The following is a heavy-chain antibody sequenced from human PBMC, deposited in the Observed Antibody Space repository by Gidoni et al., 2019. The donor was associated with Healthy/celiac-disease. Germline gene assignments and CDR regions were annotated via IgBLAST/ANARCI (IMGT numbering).Heavy chain of an antibody. CDR3: ARDWGRCFDY. Sequence: EVQLVESVGGVVRPGGSLSLSCAAAGFTFDDYGMRWVRQAPGKGLEWVSGINWNGGSTGYADSVKGRFTISRDNDKNSLYLQMNSLRAEDTALYYCARDWGRCFDYWGQGTLVTVSS. CDR2: INWNGGST. CDR1: GFTFDDYG. D-gene: IGHD3-16*01. V-gene: IGHV3-20*04. J-gene: IGHJ4*02.